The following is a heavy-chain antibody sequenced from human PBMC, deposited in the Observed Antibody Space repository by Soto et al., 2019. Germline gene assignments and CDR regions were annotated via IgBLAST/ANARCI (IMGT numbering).Heavy chain of an antibody. Sequence: QVQLVESGGGVVQPGRSLRLSCAASGFSFSISPLHWVRQAPGKGPEWVALISYDGTNKFYADSVTGRFTISRDNSKSKRYVQVDSLRPEDAAVYYGAREPKTSGGQNWAFNYCDSWVQGTLVTFSS. CDR1: GFSFSISP. D-gene: IGHD7-27*01. CDR3: AREPKTSGGQNWAFNYCDS. J-gene: IGHJ4*02. CDR2: ISYDGTNK. V-gene: IGHV3-30-3*01.